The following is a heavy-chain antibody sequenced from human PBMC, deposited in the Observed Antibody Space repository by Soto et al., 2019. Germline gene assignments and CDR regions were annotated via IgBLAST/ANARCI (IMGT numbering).Heavy chain of an antibody. CDR1: GFTFSSYA. Sequence: GGSLRLSCAASGFTFSSYAMHWVRQAPGKGLEWVAVISYDGSNKYYADSVKGRFTISRDNSKNTLYLQMNSLRAEDTAVYYCAREGSSSSWVGVFDIWRQGTMVTVSS. CDR3: AREGSSSSWVGVFDI. D-gene: IGHD6-6*01. V-gene: IGHV3-30-3*01. CDR2: ISYDGSNK. J-gene: IGHJ3*02.